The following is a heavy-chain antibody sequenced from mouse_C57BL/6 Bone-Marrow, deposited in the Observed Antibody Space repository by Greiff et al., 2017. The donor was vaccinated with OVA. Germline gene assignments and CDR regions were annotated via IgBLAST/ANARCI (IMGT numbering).Heavy chain of an antibody. J-gene: IGHJ3*01. CDR1: GFNIKDDY. V-gene: IGHV14-4*01. CDR2: IDPENGDT. CDR3: TTLYRLWLRRGSWFAY. Sequence: EVQVVESGAELVRPGASVKLSCTASGFNIKDDYMHWVKQRPEQGLEWIGWIDPENGDTEYASKFQGKATITADPSSNTAYLQLSSLTSEDTAVYYCTTLYRLWLRRGSWFAYWGQGTLVTVSA. D-gene: IGHD2-2*01.